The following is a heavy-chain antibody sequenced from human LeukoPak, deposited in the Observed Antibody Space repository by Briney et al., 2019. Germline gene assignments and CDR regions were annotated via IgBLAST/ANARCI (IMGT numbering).Heavy chain of an antibody. V-gene: IGHV1-69*04. Sequence: SVKVSCMASGGTFSSYAISWVRQAPGQGLEWMGRIIPIFGIANYAQKFQGRVTITADKSTSTAYMELSSLRSEDTAVYYCAGAGYSYATEGFFDYWGQGTLVTVSS. CDR2: IIPIFGIA. CDR1: GGTFSSYA. D-gene: IGHD5-18*01. CDR3: AGAGYSYATEGFFDY. J-gene: IGHJ4*02.